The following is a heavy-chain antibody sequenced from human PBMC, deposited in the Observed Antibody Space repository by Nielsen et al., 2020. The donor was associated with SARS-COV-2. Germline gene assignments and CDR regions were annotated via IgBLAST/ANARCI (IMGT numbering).Heavy chain of an antibody. CDR2: IYSGGST. D-gene: IGHD2-2*01. Sequence: GESLKISCAASGFTFSSYGMHWVRQAPGKGLEWVSVIYSGGSTYYADSVQGRFTISRDDARSSVYLQMNSLRDEDTALYYCARDFGYCSGSKCYAAFDVWGQGTVVTVSS. CDR1: GFTFSSYG. J-gene: IGHJ3*01. CDR3: ARDFGYCSGSKCYAAFDV. V-gene: IGHV3-NL1*01.